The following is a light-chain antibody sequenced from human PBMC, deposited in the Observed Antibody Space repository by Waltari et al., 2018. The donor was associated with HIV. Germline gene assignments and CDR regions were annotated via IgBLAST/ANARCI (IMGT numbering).Light chain of an antibody. CDR3: CSYELTSTWV. CDR1: GSDVGYYNL. CDR2: EVT. Sequence: QSALTQPASVSGSPGQSITLSCTGPGSDVGYYNLFPCYQQHPGKAPKLLIYEVTKRPSGVSNRFSGSKSVNTASLTISGLQAEDEADYYCCSYELTSTWVFGGGTRLTVL. V-gene: IGLV2-23*02. J-gene: IGLJ3*02.